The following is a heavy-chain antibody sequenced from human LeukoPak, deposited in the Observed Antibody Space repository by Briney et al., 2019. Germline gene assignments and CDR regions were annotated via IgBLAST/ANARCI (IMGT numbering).Heavy chain of an antibody. CDR3: ASEPAAIPFNWFDP. CDR1: GGTFSSYA. Sequence: ASVKVSCKASGGTFSSYAISWVRQAPGHGLEWMGGIIPIFGTANYAQKFQGRVTITADESTSTAYMELSSLRSEDTAVYYCASEPAAIPFNWFDPWGQGTLVTVSS. V-gene: IGHV1-69*13. D-gene: IGHD2-2*01. J-gene: IGHJ5*02. CDR2: IIPIFGTA.